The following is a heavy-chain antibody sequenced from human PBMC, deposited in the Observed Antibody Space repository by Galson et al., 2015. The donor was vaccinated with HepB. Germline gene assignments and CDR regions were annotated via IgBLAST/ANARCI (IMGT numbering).Heavy chain of an antibody. J-gene: IGHJ4*02. CDR1: GFTFSSYA. V-gene: IGHV3-30-3*01. CDR3: ARVRFRSAITDY. CDR2: ISYGGSNK. Sequence: SLRLSCAASGFTFSSYAMHWVRQAPGKGLEWVAVISYGGSNKYYADSVKGRFTISRDNSKNTLYLQMNSLRAEDTAVYYCARVRFRSAITDYWGQGTLVTVSS. D-gene: IGHD2-21*01.